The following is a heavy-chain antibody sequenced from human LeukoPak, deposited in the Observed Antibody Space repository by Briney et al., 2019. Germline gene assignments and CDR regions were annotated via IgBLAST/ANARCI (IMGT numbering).Heavy chain of an antibody. J-gene: IGHJ4*02. V-gene: IGHV3-23*01. CDR1: GFTLSSYA. CDR3: AKDSLVGATFFDY. Sequence: TGGSLRLSCAPSGFTLSSYAMSWVRQAPRKGLEWVSAISGSGGSTYYVESVKGWFTISRDNSKNTLYLQMNSLRAEDTAVYYCAKDSLVGATFFDYWGQGTLVTVSS. CDR2: ISGSGGST. D-gene: IGHD1-26*01.